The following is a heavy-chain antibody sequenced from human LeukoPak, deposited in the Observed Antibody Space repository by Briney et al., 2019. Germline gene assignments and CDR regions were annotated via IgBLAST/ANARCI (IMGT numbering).Heavy chain of an antibody. J-gene: IGHJ4*02. CDR3: ARRHVDTAMAFDY. CDR1: GFTFSDYY. Sequence: GGSLRLSCAASGFTFSDYYMSWIRQAPGKGLEWVSYISSSGSTVYYADSVKGRFTISRDNAKNSLYLQMNSLRAEDTAVYYCARRHVDTAMAFDYWGQGTLVTVSS. V-gene: IGHV3-11*01. CDR2: ISSSGSTV. D-gene: IGHD5-18*01.